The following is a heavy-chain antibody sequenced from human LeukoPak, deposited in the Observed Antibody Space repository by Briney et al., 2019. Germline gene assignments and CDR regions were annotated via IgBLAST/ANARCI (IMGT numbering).Heavy chain of an antibody. V-gene: IGHV3-23*01. CDR2: ISGSGGST. D-gene: IGHD6-13*01. Sequence: GGSLRLSCAASGFTFSSYAMSWVRQAPGKGLEWVSAISGSGGSTYYADSVKGRFTISRDNSKNTLYLQMNSLRAEDTAVYYCAKDEECSSSWYYDYFDYWGQGTLVTVSS. CDR1: GFTFSSYA. J-gene: IGHJ4*02. CDR3: AKDEECSSSWYYDYFDY.